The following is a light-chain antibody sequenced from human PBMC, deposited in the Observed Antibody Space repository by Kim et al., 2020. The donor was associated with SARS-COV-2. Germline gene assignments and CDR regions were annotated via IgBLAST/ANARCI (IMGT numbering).Light chain of an antibody. J-gene: IGLJ2*01. CDR2: AND. Sequence: QRVTITCTGTSSNTGANNDVHWYQDLPGTAPKLLIYANDNRPSGVPARFSGSKSDTSASLAITGLQAEDEADYYCQSYDSRLSGWIFGGGTQLTVL. CDR3: QSYDSRLSGWI. V-gene: IGLV1-40*01. CDR1: SSNTGANND.